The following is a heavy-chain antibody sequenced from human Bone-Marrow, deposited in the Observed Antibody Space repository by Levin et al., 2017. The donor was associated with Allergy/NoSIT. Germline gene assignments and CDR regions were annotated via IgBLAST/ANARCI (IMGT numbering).Heavy chain of an antibody. CDR1: GGSISSGGYY. CDR3: ARDVREYCSGGSCYSRGDYFDY. Sequence: SETLSLTCTVSGGSISSGGYYWSWIRQHPGKGLEWIGYIYYSGSTYYNPSLKSRVTISVDTSKNKFSLKLSSVTAADTAVYYCARDVREYCSGGSCYSRGDYFDYWGQGTLVTVSS. J-gene: IGHJ4*02. CDR2: IYYSGST. V-gene: IGHV4-31*03. D-gene: IGHD2-15*01.